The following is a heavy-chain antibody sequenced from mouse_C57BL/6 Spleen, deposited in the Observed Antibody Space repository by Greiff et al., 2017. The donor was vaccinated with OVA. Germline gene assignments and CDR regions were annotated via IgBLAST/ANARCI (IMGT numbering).Heavy chain of an antibody. CDR1: GYSFTDYN. V-gene: IGHV1-39*01. Sequence: EVKLMESGPALVKPGASVKISCKASGYSFTDYNMNWVKQSNGKSLEWIGVINPNYGTTSYNQKFKGKATLTVDQSSSTAYMQLNSLTSEDSAVYYCARDYYGSSYDFDYWGQGTTLTVSS. D-gene: IGHD1-1*01. CDR3: ARDYYGSSYDFDY. CDR2: INPNYGTT. J-gene: IGHJ2*01.